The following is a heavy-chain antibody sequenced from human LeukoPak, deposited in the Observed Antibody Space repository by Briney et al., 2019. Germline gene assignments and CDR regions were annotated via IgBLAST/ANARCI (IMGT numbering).Heavy chain of an antibody. D-gene: IGHD5-18*01. Sequence: SETLSLTCTVSGGSISSSIYYWSWIRQHPGKGLEWIGYIYYSGSTYYNPSLKSRVTISVDTSKNQFSLKLSSVTAADTAVYYCARAGGGGQLWPLFDYWGQGTLVTVSS. J-gene: IGHJ4*02. CDR2: IYYSGST. CDR1: GGSISSSIYY. CDR3: ARAGGGGQLWPLFDY. V-gene: IGHV4-31*03.